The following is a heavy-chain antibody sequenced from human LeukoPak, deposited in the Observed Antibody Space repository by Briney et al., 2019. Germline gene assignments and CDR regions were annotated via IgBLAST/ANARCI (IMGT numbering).Heavy chain of an antibody. J-gene: IGHJ3*02. V-gene: IGHV4-59*08. CDR3: AKKKRQYYDFWSGPLKDDAFDI. CDR1: GGSISSYY. CDR2: IYYSGST. Sequence: SETLSLTCTVSGGSISSYYWSWIRQPPGKGLEWIGYIYYSGSTNYNPSLKSRVTISVDTSKNQFSLKLSSVTAADTAVYYCAKKKRQYYDFWSGPLKDDAFDIWGQGTMVTVSS. D-gene: IGHD3-3*01.